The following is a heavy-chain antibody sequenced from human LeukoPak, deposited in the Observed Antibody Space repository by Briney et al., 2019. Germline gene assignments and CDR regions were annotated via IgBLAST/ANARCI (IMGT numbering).Heavy chain of an antibody. Sequence: GSLRLSCAASGFTFSSYEMNWVRQAPGKGLEWIGYIYYSGSTDYNPSLKNRVTISLDKSKNQFSLKLSSVTAADTAVYYCARGGIAAAGRGWFDPWGQGTLVTVSS. CDR2: IYYSGST. J-gene: IGHJ5*02. D-gene: IGHD6-13*01. CDR1: GFTFSSYE. CDR3: ARGGIAAAGRGWFDP. V-gene: IGHV4-59*01.